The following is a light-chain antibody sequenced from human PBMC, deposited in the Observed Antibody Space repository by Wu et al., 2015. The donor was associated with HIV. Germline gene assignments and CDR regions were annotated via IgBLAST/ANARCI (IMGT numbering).Light chain of an antibody. J-gene: IGKJ1*01. CDR1: QGIRSW. CDR3: QQYYSTLPWT. Sequence: DIQMTQSPSSVSASVGDRVTITCRASQGIRSWLAWYQQKPGKAPQLLIYSTSTLLNGVPSRFSGSGSGTDFTLTISSLQPEDFATYYCQQYYSTLPWTFGQGTKVEIK. CDR2: STS. V-gene: IGKV1-12*01.